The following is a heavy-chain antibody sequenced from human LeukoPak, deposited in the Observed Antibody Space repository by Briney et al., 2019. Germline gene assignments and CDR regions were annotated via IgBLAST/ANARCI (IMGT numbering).Heavy chain of an antibody. CDR3: AREWVEDMVRVYYYYYYYMDV. Sequence: PSETLSLTCTVSGGSISTSSYYWGWIRQPPGKGLEWIGSIYYSGSTYYNPSLKSRVTISVDTSKNQFSLKLSSVTAADTAVYYCAREWVEDMVRVYYYYYYYMDVWGKGTTVTVSS. CDR2: IYYSGST. CDR1: GGSISTSSYY. J-gene: IGHJ6*03. V-gene: IGHV4-39*07. D-gene: IGHD3-10*01.